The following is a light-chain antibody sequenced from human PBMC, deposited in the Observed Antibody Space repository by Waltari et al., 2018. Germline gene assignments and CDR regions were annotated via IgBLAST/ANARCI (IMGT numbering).Light chain of an antibody. V-gene: IGKV3-20*01. Sequence: EIVLTQSPRTLSLSPGERATLSCRASQSVGRSLAWYQQKRGRAPSLLIYATSTRATGIPDRFSGSGSGTDFSLTISRLEPEDFAVYYCQHYVRLPVTFGLGTKVEIK. J-gene: IGKJ1*01. CDR2: ATS. CDR1: QSVGRS. CDR3: QHYVRLPVT.